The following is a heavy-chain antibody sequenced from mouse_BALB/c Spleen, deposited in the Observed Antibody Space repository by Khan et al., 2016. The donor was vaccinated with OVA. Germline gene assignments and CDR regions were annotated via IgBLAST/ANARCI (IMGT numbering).Heavy chain of an antibody. V-gene: IGHV1-7*01. CDR2: INPSTGYT. D-gene: IGHD2-14*01. CDR3: ARKVRGAWFAY. CDR1: GYTFTSYW. J-gene: IGHJ3*01. Sequence: QVQLQQSGAELAKPGASVKMSCKASGYTFTSYWMHWVKQRPGQGLEWIGYINPSTGYTEYNQKFKDKATLTADKSSSTAYMQLSSLTSEDSAVYYCARKVRGAWFAYWGQGTLVTVSA.